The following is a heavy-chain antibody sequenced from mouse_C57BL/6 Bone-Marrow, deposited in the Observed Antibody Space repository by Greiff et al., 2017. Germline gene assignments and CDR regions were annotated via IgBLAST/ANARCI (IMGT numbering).Heavy chain of an antibody. D-gene: IGHD1-1*01. CDR3: ARDAVVAPTEYLDV. CDR1: GFTFSSYA. J-gene: IGHJ1*03. CDR2: ISDGGSYP. Sequence: EVQRVESGGGLVKPGGSLKLSCAASGFTFSSYAMSWVRQTPEKRLEWVANISDGGSYPYYPDNVKGRFTISRDHAKNNLYMQMSHLKSEHIAMSDCARDAVVAPTEYLDVWGTGTTVTVSS. V-gene: IGHV5-4*01.